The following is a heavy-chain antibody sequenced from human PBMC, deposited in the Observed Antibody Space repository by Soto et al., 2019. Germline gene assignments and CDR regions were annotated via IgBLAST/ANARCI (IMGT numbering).Heavy chain of an antibody. CDR3: ARHYYDSSGYYPGGSWFDP. D-gene: IGHD3-22*01. CDR2: INPNSGGT. Sequence: QVQLVQSGAEVKKPGASVKVSCKASGYTFTGYYMHWVRQAPGQGLEWMGWINPNSGGTNYAQKFQGWVTMTRDTSISTAYMELSRLRSDDTAVYYCARHYYDSSGYYPGGSWFDPWGQGTLVTVSS. J-gene: IGHJ5*02. V-gene: IGHV1-2*04. CDR1: GYTFTGYY.